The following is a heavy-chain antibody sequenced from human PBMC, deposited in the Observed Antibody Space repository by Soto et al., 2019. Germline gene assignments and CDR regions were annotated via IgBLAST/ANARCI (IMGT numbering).Heavy chain of an antibody. J-gene: IGHJ6*02. D-gene: IGHD3-22*01. V-gene: IGHV5-51*01. Sequence: PGESLKISCKGSGYSFTSYWIGWVRQMPGKGLEWMGIIYPGDSDTRYSPSFQGQVTISADKSISTAYLQWSSLKASDTAMYYCARPLYYYDSSGYNSYYGMDVWGQGNTVTISS. CDR3: ARPLYYYDSSGYNSYYGMDV. CDR2: IYPGDSDT. CDR1: GYSFTSYW.